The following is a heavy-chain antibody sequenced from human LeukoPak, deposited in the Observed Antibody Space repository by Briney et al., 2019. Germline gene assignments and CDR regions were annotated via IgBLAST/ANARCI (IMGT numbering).Heavy chain of an antibody. V-gene: IGHV1-69*13. D-gene: IGHD6-19*01. CDR3: ARDLVPAVAGWFDP. CDR1: GGTFSSYA. CDR2: IIPIFGTA. Sequence: ASVKVSCKASGGTFSSYAISWVRQAPGQGLEWMGGIIPIFGTANYAQKFQGRVMITADESTSTAYMELSSLRSEDAAVYYCARDLVPAVAGWFDPWGQGTLVTVSS. J-gene: IGHJ5*02.